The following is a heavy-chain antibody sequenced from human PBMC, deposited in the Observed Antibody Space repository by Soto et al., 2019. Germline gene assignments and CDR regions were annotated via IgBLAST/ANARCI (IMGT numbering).Heavy chain of an antibody. V-gene: IGHV3-30-3*01. CDR3: ARDQDEDGMDV. J-gene: IGHJ6*02. CDR2: ISYDGSNK. Sequence: PGGSLRLSCAASGFTFSSYAMHWVRQAPGKGLEWVAVISYDGSNKYYADSVKGRFTISRDNSKNTLYLQMNSLRAEDTAVYYCARDQDEDGMDVWGQGTTVTVSS. CDR1: GFTFSSYA.